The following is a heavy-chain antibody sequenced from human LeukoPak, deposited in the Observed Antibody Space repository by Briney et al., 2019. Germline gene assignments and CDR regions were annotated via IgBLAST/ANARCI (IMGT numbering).Heavy chain of an antibody. CDR3: AKGHSALVVIPAYHFFEY. V-gene: IGHV3-23*01. Sequence: SGGSLRLSCAVSGFTFSTCAMSWVRQAPGKGLEWVSDVSGSDDSTHYADSVKGRFTISRANSKNTLYLQMNSLRAEDTAVYYCAKGHSALVVIPAYHFFEYWGQGTLVTVSS. J-gene: IGHJ4*02. CDR1: GFTFSTCA. D-gene: IGHD3-22*01. CDR2: VSGSDDST.